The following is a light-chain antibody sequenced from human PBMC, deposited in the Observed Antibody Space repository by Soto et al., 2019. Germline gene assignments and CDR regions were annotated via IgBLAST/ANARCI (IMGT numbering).Light chain of an antibody. CDR1: QSVSSY. V-gene: IGKV3-11*01. CDR2: DAS. Sequence: EIVLTQSPATLSLSPGERATLSCRASQSVSSYLAWYQQKPGQAPRLLIYDASTRSTGIQARFSDSGSATDFSRTISSQEAEDFAGNYCQQRSTRSRYNFGKGTKLAIK. J-gene: IGKJ2*01. CDR3: QQRSTRSRYN.